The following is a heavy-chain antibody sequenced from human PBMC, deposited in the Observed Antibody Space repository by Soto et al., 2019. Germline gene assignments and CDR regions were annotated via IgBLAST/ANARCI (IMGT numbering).Heavy chain of an antibody. CDR3: ARLVVPAAMGYYYYYMDV. V-gene: IGHV1-8*01. D-gene: IGHD2-2*01. Sequence: RASLKVSCKASGYTFTIYDINWVRQATGQGLEWMGWMNPNSGNTGYAQKFQGRVTMTRNTSISTAYMELSSLRSEDTAVYYCARLVVPAAMGYYYYYMDVWGKGTTVTVSS. CDR1: GYTFTIYD. J-gene: IGHJ6*03. CDR2: MNPNSGNT.